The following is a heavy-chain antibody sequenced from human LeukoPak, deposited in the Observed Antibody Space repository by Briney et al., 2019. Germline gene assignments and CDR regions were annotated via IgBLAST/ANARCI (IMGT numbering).Heavy chain of an antibody. J-gene: IGHJ4*02. CDR2: ISYDGTNK. V-gene: IGHV3-30*18. Sequence: GGSLRLSCAASGFTFSSYGMHWVRQAPGKGLEWVAVISYDGTNKYYADSVKGRFTISRDNSKNTLYLQMNSLRAEDAAVYYCAKDRGYNSGRGPIDYWGQGTLVTVSS. D-gene: IGHD6-19*01. CDR1: GFTFSSYG. CDR3: AKDRGYNSGRGPIDY.